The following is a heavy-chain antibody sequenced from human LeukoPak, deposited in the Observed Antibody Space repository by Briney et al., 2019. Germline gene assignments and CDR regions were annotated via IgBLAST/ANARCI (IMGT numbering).Heavy chain of an antibody. Sequence: GGSLRLSCAASGFTFSAYWMHWVRQAPGKGLVWVSRINSDGFSIAYADSVKGRFTISRDNAKNTLYLHMNSLRAEDTAVYYCAPFRVRNWFDPWGQGTLVTVSS. CDR1: GFTFSAYW. V-gene: IGHV3-74*01. CDR3: APFRVRNWFDP. CDR2: INSDGFSI. D-gene: IGHD3-10*01. J-gene: IGHJ5*02.